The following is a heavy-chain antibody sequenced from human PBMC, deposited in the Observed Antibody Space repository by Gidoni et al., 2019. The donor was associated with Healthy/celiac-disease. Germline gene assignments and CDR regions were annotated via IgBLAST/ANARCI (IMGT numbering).Heavy chain of an antibody. CDR3: ARHHYYDSSGYPFDN. V-gene: IGHV4-39*01. CDR1: GGSISSSSYY. J-gene: IGHJ4*02. D-gene: IGHD3-22*01. Sequence: QLQLQESGPGLVKPSETLSLTCTVSGGSISSSSYYWGWIRQPPGKGLEWIGSIYYSGSTYYNPSLKSRVTISVVTSKNQFSLKLSSVTAADTAVYYCARHHYYDSSGYPFDNWGQGTLVTVSS. CDR2: IYYSGST.